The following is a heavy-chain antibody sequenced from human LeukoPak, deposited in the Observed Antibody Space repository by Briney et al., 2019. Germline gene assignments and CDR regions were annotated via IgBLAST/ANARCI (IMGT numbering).Heavy chain of an antibody. CDR2: INPNSGGT. J-gene: IGHJ5*02. Sequence: ASVKVSCKASGYTFTGYYMHWVRQAPGQGLEWMGWINPNSGGTNYAQKFQGRVTMTRDTSISTAYMELSRLRSDDTAVYYCARVYGSSWGWFDPWGQGTLVTVSS. CDR1: GYTFTGYY. V-gene: IGHV1-2*02. D-gene: IGHD6-13*01. CDR3: ARVYGSSWGWFDP.